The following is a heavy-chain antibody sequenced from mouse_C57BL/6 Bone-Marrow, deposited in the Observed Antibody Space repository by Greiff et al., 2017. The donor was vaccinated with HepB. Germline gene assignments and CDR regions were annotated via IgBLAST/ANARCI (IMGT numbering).Heavy chain of an antibody. CDR2: INPSNGGT. V-gene: IGHV1-53*01. Sequence: QVQLQQPGTELVKPGASVKLSCKASGYTFTSYWMHWVKQRPGQGLEWIGNINPSNGGTNYNEKFKSKATLTVDKSSSTAYMQLSSLTSEDSAVYYSARPGSTMVTLRFAYWGQGTLVTVSA. CDR3: ARPGSTMVTLRFAY. D-gene: IGHD2-2*01. CDR1: GYTFTSYW. J-gene: IGHJ3*01.